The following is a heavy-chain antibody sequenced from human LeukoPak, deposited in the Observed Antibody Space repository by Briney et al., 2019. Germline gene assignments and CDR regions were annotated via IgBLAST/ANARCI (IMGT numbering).Heavy chain of an antibody. V-gene: IGHV4-38-2*02. CDR2: IYHSGST. D-gene: IGHD6-13*01. CDR3: ARDLAAAAFDAFDI. Sequence: PSETLSLTCTVSGYSISSAYYWGWIRQPPGKGLEWIGSIYHSGSTYYNPSLKSRVTISVDTSKNQFSLKLSSVTAADTAVYYCARDLAAAAFDAFDIWGQGTMVTVSS. CDR1: GYSISSAYY. J-gene: IGHJ3*02.